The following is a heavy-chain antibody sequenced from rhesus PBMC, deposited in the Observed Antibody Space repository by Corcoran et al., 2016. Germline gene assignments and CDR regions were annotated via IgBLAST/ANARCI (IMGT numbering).Heavy chain of an antibody. CDR2: INSGGGST. Sequence: EVQLVESGGGLAKPGGSLRLSCAASGFTFSSYWMNWVRQAPGKGLEWVSAINSGGGSTYYADSVKGRFTISRENLKNTLSLQMNSLRAEDTAVYYCAKERYSSGWANFDYWGQGVLVTVSS. J-gene: IGHJ4*01. CDR3: AKERYSSGWANFDY. CDR1: GFTFSSYW. V-gene: IGHV3S25*01. D-gene: IGHD6-31*01.